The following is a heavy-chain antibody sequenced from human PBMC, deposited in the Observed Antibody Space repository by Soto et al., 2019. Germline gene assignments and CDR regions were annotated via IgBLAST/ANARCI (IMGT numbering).Heavy chain of an antibody. J-gene: IGHJ4*02. CDR1: GYTFTGYY. CDR3: ARAPYYGSGINYSCLDY. Sequence: ASVKVSCKASGYTFTGYYMHWVRQAPGQGLEWMGWINPNSGGTNYAQKFQGWVTMTRDTSISTAYMELSRLRSDDTAVYYCARAPYYGSGINYSCLDYWGQGTLVTVSS. V-gene: IGHV1-2*04. CDR2: INPNSGGT. D-gene: IGHD3-10*01.